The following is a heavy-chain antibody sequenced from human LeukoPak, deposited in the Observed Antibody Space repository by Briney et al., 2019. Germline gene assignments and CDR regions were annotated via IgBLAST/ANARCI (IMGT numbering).Heavy chain of an antibody. CDR2: INHSGST. V-gene: IGHV4-34*01. Sequence: ETLSLTCGVSSEFFSGFYWGWIRQPPGKGLEWIGEINHSGSTNYNPSLKSQVTISVDTSKNQFSLKLSSVTAADTAVYYCGRGRRHARGWFDPWGQGTLVTVSS. CDR1: SEFFSGFY. D-gene: IGHD2-8*01. CDR3: GRGRRHARGWFDP. J-gene: IGHJ5*02.